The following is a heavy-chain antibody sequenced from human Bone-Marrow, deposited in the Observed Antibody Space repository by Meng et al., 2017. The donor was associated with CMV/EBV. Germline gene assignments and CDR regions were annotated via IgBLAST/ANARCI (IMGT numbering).Heavy chain of an antibody. V-gene: IGHV3-30*02. D-gene: IGHD3-16*01. CDR2: IRYDGTNK. Sequence: GGSLRLSCAASGFTFSSYGMHWVRQAPGKGLEWVTFIRYDGTNKYYADSVKGRFTISRDNFKNTLYLQMNSLRAEDTAVYYCAKCQGESRGYFDYWGQGNLVTVSS. J-gene: IGHJ4*02. CDR1: GFTFSSYG. CDR3: AKCQGESRGYFDY.